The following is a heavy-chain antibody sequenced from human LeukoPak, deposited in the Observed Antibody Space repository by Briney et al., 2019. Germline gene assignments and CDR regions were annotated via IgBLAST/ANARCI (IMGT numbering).Heavy chain of an antibody. CDR3: ASAGGDSRSPLPFYY. D-gene: IGHD6-6*01. CDR1: GFTFDKYW. J-gene: IGHJ4*02. Sequence: GGSLRLSCAASGFTFDKYWMSWVRQAPGKGLEWVANIKQDGSGKYYVDSVKGRFTISRDSAENSLFLQMNSLRAEDTAVYFCASAGGDSRSPLPFYYWGQGTLVTVSS. CDR2: IKQDGSGK. V-gene: IGHV3-7*03.